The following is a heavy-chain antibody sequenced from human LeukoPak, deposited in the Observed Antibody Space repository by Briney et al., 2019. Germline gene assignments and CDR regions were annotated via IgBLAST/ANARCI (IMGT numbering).Heavy chain of an antibody. J-gene: IGHJ4*02. Sequence: GGSLRLSCAASGFTFSSYAMSWVRQAPGKGLEWVSAISGSGGSTYYADSVKGRFTISRDNSKNTLYLQMNSLRAEDTAVYYCAKSSLWFGELIYFDYWGQGTLVTVSS. D-gene: IGHD3-10*01. V-gene: IGHV3-23*01. CDR2: ISGSGGST. CDR1: GFTFSSYA. CDR3: AKSSLWFGELIYFDY.